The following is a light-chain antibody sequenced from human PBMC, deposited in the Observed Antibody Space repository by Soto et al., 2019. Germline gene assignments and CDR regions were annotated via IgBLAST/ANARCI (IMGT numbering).Light chain of an antibody. CDR3: QQYNNWPPYT. Sequence: EIVMTQSPATLSMSPGERATLSCRASQSVSSNLAWYQQKPCQAPRLLIYGASTRATGIPARFSGSGSGTEFTLTISSLQSEDFAVYYCQQYNNWPPYTFGQGTKLEIK. V-gene: IGKV3-15*01. CDR2: GAS. J-gene: IGKJ2*01. CDR1: QSVSSN.